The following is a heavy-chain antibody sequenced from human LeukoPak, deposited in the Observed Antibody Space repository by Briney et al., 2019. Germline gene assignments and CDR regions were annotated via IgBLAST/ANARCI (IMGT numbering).Heavy chain of an antibody. CDR1: GGTFNTYA. CDR3: ARDLGITGTYDNHCFDY. J-gene: IGHJ4*02. CDR2: FIPIFGTA. D-gene: IGHD1-7*01. Sequence: AASVKVSCKVSGGTFNTYAISWVRQAPGLGLEWMGRFIPIFGTANYAQKFQGRVSITTDESTSTAYMQLSSLRSEDTAMYYCARDLGITGTYDNHCFDYWGQGTLVTVSS. V-gene: IGHV1-69*05.